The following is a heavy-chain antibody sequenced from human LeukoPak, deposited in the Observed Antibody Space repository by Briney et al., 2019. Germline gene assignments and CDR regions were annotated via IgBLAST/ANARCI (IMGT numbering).Heavy chain of an antibody. CDR1: GGTFSSYA. Sequence: ASVEVSCKASGGTFSSYAISWVRQAPGQGLEWMGGIIPIFGTANYAQKFQGRVTITTDESTSTAYMELSSLRSEDTAVYYCARSNDFWSGYYYYYYYMDVWGKGTTVTVSS. CDR3: ARSNDFWSGYYYYYYYMDV. J-gene: IGHJ6*03. D-gene: IGHD3-3*01. V-gene: IGHV1-69*05. CDR2: IIPIFGTA.